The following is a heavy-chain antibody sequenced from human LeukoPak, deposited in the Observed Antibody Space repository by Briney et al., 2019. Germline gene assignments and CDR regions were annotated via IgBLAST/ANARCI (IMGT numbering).Heavy chain of an antibody. CDR1: GFTFSSYA. J-gene: IGHJ6*02. CDR2: ISGSGGST. D-gene: IGHD2-15*01. CDR3: AKYVGGAYYYYGMDV. V-gene: IGHV3-23*01. Sequence: GGSLRLSCAASGFTFSSYAMSWVRQAPGKGLEWVSGISGSGGSTYYADSVKGRFTISRDNSKNTLYLQMDSLRAEDTAVYYCAKYVGGAYYYYGMDVWGQGTTVTVSS.